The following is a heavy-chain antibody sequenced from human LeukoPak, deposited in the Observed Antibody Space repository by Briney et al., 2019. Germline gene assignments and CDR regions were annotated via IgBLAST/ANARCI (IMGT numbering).Heavy chain of an antibody. Sequence: GESLRLSCAASGFTFRNYNMNWVRQAPGKGLEWVSYISSGGSHIDYADSVKGRFTISRDSTKNSLYLQMNGLRDEDTAVYYCAKVHGSGWYSDYWGQGTLVTVSS. V-gene: IGHV3-48*02. CDR1: GFTFRNYN. J-gene: IGHJ4*02. CDR3: AKVHGSGWYSDY. D-gene: IGHD6-19*01. CDR2: ISSGGSHI.